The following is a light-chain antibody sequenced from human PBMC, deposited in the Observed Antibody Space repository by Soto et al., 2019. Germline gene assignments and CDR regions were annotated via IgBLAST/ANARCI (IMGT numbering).Light chain of an antibody. J-gene: IGLJ1*01. CDR1: SSDVGGYNF. CDR2: EVS. Sequence: QSVLTQPASVSGSPGQSITISCTGTSSDVGGYNFVSWYQQHPGKAPNVMIFEVSNRPSGVSNRFSGSKSGNTASLTISGLQAEDEADYYCSSYASSSTLVFGTGTKVTVL. V-gene: IGLV2-14*01. CDR3: SSYASSSTLV.